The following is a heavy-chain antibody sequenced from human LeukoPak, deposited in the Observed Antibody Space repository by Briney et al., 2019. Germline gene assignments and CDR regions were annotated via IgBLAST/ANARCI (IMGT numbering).Heavy chain of an antibody. D-gene: IGHD3-3*01. CDR1: GFTFSSYA. J-gene: IGHJ4*02. CDR3: ARDRPYYDFWSGRSSLYYFDY. CDR2: ISGSGGST. Sequence: GGSLRLSCAASGFTFSSYAMSWVRQAPGKGLEWVSAISGSGGSTYYADSVKGRFTISRDNAKNSLYLQMNSLRAEDTAVYYCARDRPYYDFWSGRSSLYYFDYWGQGTLVTVSS. V-gene: IGHV3-23*01.